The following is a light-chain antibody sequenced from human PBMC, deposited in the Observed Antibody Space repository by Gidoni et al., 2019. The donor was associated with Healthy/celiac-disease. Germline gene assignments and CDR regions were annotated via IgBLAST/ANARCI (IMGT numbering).Light chain of an antibody. CDR3: NSRDSSGTL. J-gene: IGLJ2*01. CDR1: SLRSYY. V-gene: IGLV3-19*01. Sequence: SSELTQDPAVSVALGQTVRITCQGDSLRSYYASWDQQKPGQAPVLVIYGKNNRPSGIPDRFSGSSSGNTASLTITGAQAEDEADYYCNSRDSSGTLFGGGTKLTVL. CDR2: GKN.